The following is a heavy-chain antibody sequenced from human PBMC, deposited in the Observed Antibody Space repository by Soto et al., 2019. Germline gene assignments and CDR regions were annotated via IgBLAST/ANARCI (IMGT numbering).Heavy chain of an antibody. J-gene: IGHJ4*02. CDR3: ARGSGYDWILSKEYYFDY. Sequence: QVQLVQSGAEVKKPGASVKVSCKASGYTFTSYGISWVRQAPGQGREWMGWISAYNGNTNYAQKLQGRVTMTTDTSTSTAYMELRSLRSDDTAVYYCARGSGYDWILSKEYYFDYWGQGTLVTVSS. CDR2: ISAYNGNT. V-gene: IGHV1-18*01. CDR1: GYTFTSYG. D-gene: IGHD5-12*01.